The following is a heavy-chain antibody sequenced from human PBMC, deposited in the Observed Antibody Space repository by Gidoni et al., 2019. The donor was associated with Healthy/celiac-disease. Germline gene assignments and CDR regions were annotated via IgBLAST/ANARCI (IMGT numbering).Heavy chain of an antibody. CDR1: GYTFTGYY. V-gene: IGHV1-2*02. Sequence: QVQLVQSGAEVKKPGASVKVSCKASGYTFTGYYMHWVRQAPGQGLEWMGWINPNSGGTNYAQKFQGRVTMTRDTSISTAYMELSRLRSDDTAVYYCARELRITIFGVVTYYFDYWGQGTLVTVSS. CDR2: INPNSGGT. D-gene: IGHD3-3*01. J-gene: IGHJ4*02. CDR3: ARELRITIFGVVTYYFDY.